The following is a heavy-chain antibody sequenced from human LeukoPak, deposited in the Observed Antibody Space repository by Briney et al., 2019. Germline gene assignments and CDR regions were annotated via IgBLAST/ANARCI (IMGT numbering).Heavy chain of an antibody. J-gene: IGHJ3*02. V-gene: IGHV3-74*01. CDR3: ARTATDAFDI. CDR2: INADGSST. D-gene: IGHD2-21*02. Sequence: GGSLRLSCVASGFTFISYLIHWVRQDPGKGLVWVSRINADGSSTSYADSVKGRFTISRDNAKNTLYLQMNSLRAEDTAVYYCARTATDAFDIWGQGTMVTVSS. CDR1: GFTFISYL.